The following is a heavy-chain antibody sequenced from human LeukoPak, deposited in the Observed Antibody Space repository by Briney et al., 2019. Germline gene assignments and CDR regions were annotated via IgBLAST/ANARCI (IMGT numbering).Heavy chain of an antibody. CDR3: ARERAGDVDY. CDR2: IRHREYGGTA. CDR1: GFNFGVVA. Sequence: GGSLRLSCATSGFNFGVVAMDWIRQAPGKGLEWVGFIRHREYGGTAEYVASVNGRFAISRDDSKSIVYLQMNDLRTEDTGMYYCARERAGDVDYWGLGTLVTVSS. J-gene: IGHJ4*02. V-gene: IGHV3-49*03.